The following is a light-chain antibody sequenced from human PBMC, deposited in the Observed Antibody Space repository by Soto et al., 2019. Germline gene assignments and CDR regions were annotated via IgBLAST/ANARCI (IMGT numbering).Light chain of an antibody. Sequence: GERATLSCRASQSVSSNLAWYQQKRGQAPRLLVYGASTRATGVPARFIGSGSGTEFTLTICIFQCESCPANFSHDFG. CDR2: GAS. CDR1: QSVSSN. V-gene: IGKV3-15*01. J-gene: IGKJ2*01. CDR3: HD.